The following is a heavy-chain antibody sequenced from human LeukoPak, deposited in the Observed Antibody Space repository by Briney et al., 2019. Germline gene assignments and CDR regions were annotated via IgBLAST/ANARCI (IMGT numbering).Heavy chain of an antibody. Sequence: GGSLRLSCAASGFTFSSYSMNWVRQAPGKGLEWVSYISSSSGTIYYADSVRGRFTISRDNAKNSLYLQMNSLRAEDTAVYYCARDLGAQFDYWGQGTLVTVSS. D-gene: IGHD3-10*01. CDR3: ARDLGAQFDY. J-gene: IGHJ4*02. V-gene: IGHV3-48*04. CDR2: ISSSSGTI. CDR1: GFTFSSYS.